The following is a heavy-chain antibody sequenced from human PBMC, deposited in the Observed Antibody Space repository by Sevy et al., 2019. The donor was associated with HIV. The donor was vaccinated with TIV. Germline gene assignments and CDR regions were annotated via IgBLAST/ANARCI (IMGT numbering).Heavy chain of an antibody. CDR1: GFSFSEYG. CDR2: ISHDGRNNK. Sequence: GGSLRLSCAASGFSFSEYGMHWVRQAPGKGLEWVAVISHDGRNNKYNPDVVKGRFTISSDNSKNKLYLQMNSLRAEDTEIYYCARDRGEILSSAFNYWGQGTLVTVSS. J-gene: IGHJ4*02. CDR3: ARDRGEILSSAFNY. V-gene: IGHV3-30*04. D-gene: IGHD3-10*01.